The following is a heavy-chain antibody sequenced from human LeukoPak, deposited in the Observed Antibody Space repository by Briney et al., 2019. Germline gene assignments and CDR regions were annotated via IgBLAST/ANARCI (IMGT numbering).Heavy chain of an antibody. CDR1: GGSISSSSYY. J-gene: IGHJ5*02. V-gene: IGHV4-39*01. CDR3: ARHLNWFDP. CDR2: IYYSGST. Sequence: PSETLSLTCTVSGGSISSSSYYWGWIRQPPGKGLEWIGSIYYSGSTYYNPSLKSRVTISVDTSKNQSSLKLSSVTAADTAVYYCARHLNWFDPWGQGTLVTVSS.